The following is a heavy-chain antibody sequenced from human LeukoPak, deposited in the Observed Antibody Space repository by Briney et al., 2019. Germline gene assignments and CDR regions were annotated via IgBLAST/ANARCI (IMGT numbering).Heavy chain of an antibody. D-gene: IGHD6-13*01. J-gene: IGHJ4*02. CDR2: MNPNSGNT. V-gene: IGHV1-8*01. Sequence: ASVKVSCKASGYTFTSYDINWVRQAPGQGLEWMGWMNPNSGNTGYAQKFQGRITMTRNTSISTAYMELSSLTSEDTAVYYCARIAAAGNRRLNYWGQGTLVTVCS. CDR1: GYTFTSYD. CDR3: ARIAAAGNRRLNY.